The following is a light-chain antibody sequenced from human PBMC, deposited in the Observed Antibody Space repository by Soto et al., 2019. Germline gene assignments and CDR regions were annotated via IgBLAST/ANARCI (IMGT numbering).Light chain of an antibody. CDR3: QQSYSSPPS. V-gene: IGKV1-39*01. CDR1: QSISGY. Sequence: DIQMTQSPSSLSASVGDRVTITCRTSQSISGYLNWYQQKPGKAPKLLIYAAFTLESGVPSRFSGSGSGTDFTLTITCLQPEDFATYYCQQSYSSPPSFGHGTKVDIK. J-gene: IGKJ3*01. CDR2: AAF.